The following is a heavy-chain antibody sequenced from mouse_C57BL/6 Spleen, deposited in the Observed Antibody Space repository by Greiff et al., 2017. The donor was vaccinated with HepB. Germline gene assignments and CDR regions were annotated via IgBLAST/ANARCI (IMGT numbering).Heavy chain of an antibody. CDR3: ARSIYYSNWGDY. J-gene: IGHJ4*01. V-gene: IGHV1-72*01. D-gene: IGHD1-1*01. CDR1: GYTFTSYW. Sequence: QVQLQQPGAELVKPGASVKLSCKASGYTFTSYWMHWVKQRPGRGLEWIGRIDPNSGGTKYNEKFKSKATLTVDTPSSTAYMQLSSLTSEDSAVYYSARSIYYSNWGDYWGQGTSVTVSS. CDR2: IDPNSGGT.